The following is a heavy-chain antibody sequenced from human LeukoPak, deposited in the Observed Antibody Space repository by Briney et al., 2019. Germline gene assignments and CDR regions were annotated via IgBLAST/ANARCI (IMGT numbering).Heavy chain of an antibody. CDR1: GFTFSSYW. V-gene: IGHV3-7*01. J-gene: IGHJ4*02. CDR2: IKQDGSER. D-gene: IGHD6-19*01. Sequence: GGSLRLSCAPPGFTFSSYWMTWVRQAPGKGLEWVATIKQDGSERYYVDSVKGRFSISRDNARKSLYLQMNSLRAEDTAVYYCAREYSSDWPTRFDYWGQGTLVTVSS. CDR3: AREYSSDWPTRFDY.